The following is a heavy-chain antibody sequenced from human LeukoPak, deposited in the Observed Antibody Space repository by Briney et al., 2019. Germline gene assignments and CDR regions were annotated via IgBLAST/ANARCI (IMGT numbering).Heavy chain of an antibody. CDR1: GYTLTNYD. V-gene: IGHV1-8*01. CDR3: ARRDSSGWNSGDY. J-gene: IGHJ4*02. Sequence: ASVKVSCKASGYTLTNYDTNWVRQATGQGLEWMGWMNPNSGNTGYAQKFQGRVTMTRNTSISTAYMEVSSLRSEDTAVYYCARRDSSGWNSGDYWGQGTLVTVSS. CDR2: MNPNSGNT. D-gene: IGHD6-19*01.